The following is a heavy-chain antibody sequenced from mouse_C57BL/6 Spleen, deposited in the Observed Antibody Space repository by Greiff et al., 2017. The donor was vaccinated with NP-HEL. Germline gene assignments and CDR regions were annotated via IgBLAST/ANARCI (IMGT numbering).Heavy chain of an antibody. CDR2: ISSGGSYT. CDR1: GFTFSSYG. D-gene: IGHD1-1*01. V-gene: IGHV5-6*01. CDR3: ARQVYYGSSHWYFDV. Sequence: EVKLMESGGDLVKPGGSLKLSCAASGFTFSSYGMSWVRQTPDKRLEWVATISSGGSYTYYPDSVKGRFTISRDNAKNTLYLQMSSLKSEDTAMYYCARQVYYGSSHWYFDVWGTGTTVTVSS. J-gene: IGHJ1*03.